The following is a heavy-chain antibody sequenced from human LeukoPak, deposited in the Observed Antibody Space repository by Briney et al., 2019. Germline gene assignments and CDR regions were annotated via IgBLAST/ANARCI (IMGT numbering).Heavy chain of an antibody. V-gene: IGHV3-23*01. Sequence: PGGSLRLSCEGFGFSFSNYAMSWVRQAPGKGLEWVSTISGAGGSTYYADFVKGRFTISRDNSKNMLYLQMNSLRADDTAVYYCVKSYSYGSKTAFDIWGQGTVVTVSS. J-gene: IGHJ3*02. CDR3: VKSYSYGSKTAFDI. D-gene: IGHD5-18*01. CDR1: GFSFSNYA. CDR2: ISGAGGST.